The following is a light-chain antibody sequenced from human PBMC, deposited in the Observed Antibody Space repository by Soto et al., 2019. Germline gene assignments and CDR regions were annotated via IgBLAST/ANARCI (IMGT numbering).Light chain of an antibody. CDR2: DAA. CDR3: QHSDHPIS. Sequence: DIQLTQSPPSLSAYVGDRVTISCQASQGITNCLNWYQQKPGKAPKLLIYDAANLETGIPSRFSGSGSGSTFTSTIYSLQPDDYATDFCQHSDHPISFGPGTTVDIK. V-gene: IGKV1-33*01. CDR1: QGITNC. J-gene: IGKJ3*01.